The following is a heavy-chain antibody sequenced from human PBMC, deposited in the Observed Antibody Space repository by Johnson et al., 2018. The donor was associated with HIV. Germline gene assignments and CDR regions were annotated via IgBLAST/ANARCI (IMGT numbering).Heavy chain of an antibody. D-gene: IGHD2-8*01. CDR3: ARLKNGAVDI. CDR2: INWNGGST. V-gene: IGHV3-20*04. CDR1: GFTFDDSG. Sequence: VQLVESGGGVVRPGGSLRLSCAASGFTFDDSGMSWVRQAQGKGLEWVSGINWNGGSTGYADSVKGRFTISRDNSKNTLFLQMTSLRVEDTAVYYCARLKNGAVDIWGQGTMVTVSS. J-gene: IGHJ3*02.